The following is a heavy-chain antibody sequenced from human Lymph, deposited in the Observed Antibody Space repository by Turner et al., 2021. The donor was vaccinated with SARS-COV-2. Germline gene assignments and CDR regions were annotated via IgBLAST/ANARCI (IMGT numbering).Heavy chain of an antibody. J-gene: IGHJ4*02. CDR2: IWFDGSNK. Sequence: VQLVESGGGVVQPGMSLRLSCAASGFTFSNSGMHWVRQATGKGLEWVAVIWFDGSNKDYADSVKGRFTISRDNSKNTLYLKMNSLRAEDTAVYYCARHNGGRLDYWGQGTRVTVSS. CDR1: GFTFSNSG. CDR3: ARHNGGRLDY. V-gene: IGHV3-33*01. D-gene: IGHD3-16*01.